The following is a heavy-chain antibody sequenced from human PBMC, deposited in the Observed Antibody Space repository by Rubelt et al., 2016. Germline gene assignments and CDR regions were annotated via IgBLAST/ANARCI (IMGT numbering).Heavy chain of an antibody. CDR1: GYTFTRYG. CDR3: ARGAVDSYYLL. Sequence: QAQLVHSGVEMRKPGASVKVSCKASGYTFTRYGLSWVRLAPGQGLEWVGWISAHNGNTKSAQKFQGRVTMTTDSSTSTAFLDLKSLRSDDTAIYYCARGAVDSYYLLWGQGTPVIVSS. CDR2: ISAHNGNT. V-gene: IGHV1-18*01. J-gene: IGHJ4*02. D-gene: IGHD4-11*01.